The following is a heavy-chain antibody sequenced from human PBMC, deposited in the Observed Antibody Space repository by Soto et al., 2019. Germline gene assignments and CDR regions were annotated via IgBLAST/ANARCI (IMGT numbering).Heavy chain of an antibody. Sequence: SETLSLTCAVYGGSFSGYYWSWIRQPPGKGLEWIGEINHSGSTNYNPSLKSRVTISVDTSKNQFSLKLSSVTAADTDVYYCARVGSADNWFDPWGQGTLVTVSS. J-gene: IGHJ5*02. CDR1: GGSFSGYY. CDR3: ARVGSADNWFDP. D-gene: IGHD3-10*01. V-gene: IGHV4-34*01. CDR2: INHSGST.